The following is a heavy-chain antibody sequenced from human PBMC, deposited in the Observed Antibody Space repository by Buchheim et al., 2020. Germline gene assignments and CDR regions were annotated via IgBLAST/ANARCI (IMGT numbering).Heavy chain of an antibody. D-gene: IGHD6-13*01. V-gene: IGHV3-7*01. CDR3: ARFSARGYSSSWPLDY. Sequence: EVQLVESGGGLVQPGGSLRLSCAASGFTFSSYWMSWVRQAPGKGLEWVANIKQAGSEKYYVDSVKGRFTISRDNAKNSLYLQMNSLRAEDTAVYYCARFSARGYSSSWPLDYWGQGTL. CDR1: GFTFSSYW. J-gene: IGHJ4*02. CDR2: IKQAGSEK.